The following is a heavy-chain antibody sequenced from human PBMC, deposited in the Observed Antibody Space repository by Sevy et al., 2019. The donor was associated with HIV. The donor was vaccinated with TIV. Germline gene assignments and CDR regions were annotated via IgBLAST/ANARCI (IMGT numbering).Heavy chain of an antibody. CDR3: ARDYYGSGTYYRIFGY. D-gene: IGHD3-10*01. V-gene: IGHV3-21*01. CDR2: ISSSSSYI. CDR1: GFSFSSYD. Sequence: GGSLRLSCAGSGFSFSSYDMNWVRQAPGKGLEWVSSISSSSSYISNADSVKGRFTISRDNAKNSLYLQMNSLRVEDTAVYYCARDYYGSGTYYRIFGYWGQGTLVTVSS. J-gene: IGHJ4*02.